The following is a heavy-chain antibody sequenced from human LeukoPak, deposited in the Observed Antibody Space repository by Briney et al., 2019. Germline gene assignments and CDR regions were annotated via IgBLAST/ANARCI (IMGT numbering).Heavy chain of an antibody. CDR2: IDNGGSDT. CDR1: GFTFTNYW. CDR3: ARGEGWHCSGSDCFTHWFDP. V-gene: IGHV3-74*01. D-gene: IGHD2-15*01. J-gene: IGHJ5*02. Sequence: PGGSLRLSCAASGFTFTNYWMYWVRQVPGKGLVWVSRIDNGGSDTSHADSVKGRFTISRDNAKNTLYLQMNSLRAEDTAVYYCARGEGWHCSGSDCFTHWFDPWGQGTLVTVSS.